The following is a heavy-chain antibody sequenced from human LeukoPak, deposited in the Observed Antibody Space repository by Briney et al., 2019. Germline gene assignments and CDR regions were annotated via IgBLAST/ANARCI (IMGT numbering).Heavy chain of an antibody. V-gene: IGHV3-30*02. J-gene: IGHJ4*02. D-gene: IGHD3-22*01. CDR1: GFTFSNAW. CDR3: AKDLTAYYYDSSGYGDY. Sequence: PGGSLRLSCAASGFTFSNAWMSWVRQAPGKGLEWVAFIRYDGSNKYYADSVKGRFTISRDNSKNTLYLQMNSLRAEDTAVYYCAKDLTAYYYDSSGYGDYWGQGTLVTVSS. CDR2: IRYDGSNK.